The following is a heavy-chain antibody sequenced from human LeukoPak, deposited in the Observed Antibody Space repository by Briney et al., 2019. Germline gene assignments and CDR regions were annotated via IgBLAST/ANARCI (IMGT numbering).Heavy chain of an antibody. V-gene: IGHV3-33*01. J-gene: IGHJ4*02. D-gene: IGHD3-22*01. CDR3: ARDCPSYDSSGYYYGALDY. CDR1: GFTFSSYG. CDR2: IWYDGSNK. Sequence: GGSLRLSCAASGFTFSSYGMHWVRQAPGKGLEWVAVIWYDGSNKYYADSVKGRFTLSRDNSKNTLYLQMNSLRAEDTAVYYCARDCPSYDSSGYYYGALDYWGQGTLVTVSS.